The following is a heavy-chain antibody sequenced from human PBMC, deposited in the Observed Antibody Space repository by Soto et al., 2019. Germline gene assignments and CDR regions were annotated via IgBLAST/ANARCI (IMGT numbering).Heavy chain of an antibody. CDR1: GGSISSYY. CDR2: IYYSGST. V-gene: IGHV4-59*01. Sequence: QVQLQESGPGLVKPSETLSLTCTVSGGSISSYYWSWMRQPPGKGLEWIGYIYYSGSTNYNASLKSRVTISVDRSKNQFSLRLSSLTAADTAVYYCAKTAGGPFQHWGQGTLITVSS. CDR3: AKTAGGPFQH. D-gene: IGHD6-13*01. J-gene: IGHJ1*01.